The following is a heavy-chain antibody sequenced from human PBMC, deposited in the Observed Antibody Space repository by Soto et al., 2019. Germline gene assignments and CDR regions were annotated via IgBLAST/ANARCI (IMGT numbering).Heavy chain of an antibody. Sequence: QVQLQESGPGLVKPSQTLSLTCTVSGGSISSGGYYWSWIRQHPGKGLEWIGYIYYSGSTYSNPYLMSRVTISVDTSKNQFSLKLSSVTAADTAVYYCARWRDEGERFAFDIWGQGTMVTVSS. D-gene: IGHD3-16*01. CDR3: ARWRDEGERFAFDI. CDR1: GGSISSGGYY. J-gene: IGHJ3*02. CDR2: IYYSGST. V-gene: IGHV4-31*03.